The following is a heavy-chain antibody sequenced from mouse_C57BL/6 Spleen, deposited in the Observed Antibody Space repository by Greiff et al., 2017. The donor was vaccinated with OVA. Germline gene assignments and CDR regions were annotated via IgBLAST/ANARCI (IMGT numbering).Heavy chain of an antibody. CDR2: INPNNGGT. CDR3: ARLVPLWDFDV. V-gene: IGHV1-18*01. CDR1: GYTFTDYN. Sequence: VQLQQSGPELVKPGASVKIPCKASGYTFTDYNMDWVKQSHGKSLEWIGDINPNNGGTIYNQKFKGKATLTVDKSSSTAYMELRSLTSEDTAVYYCARLVPLWDFDVWGTGTTVTVPS. J-gene: IGHJ1*03. D-gene: IGHD1-1*02.